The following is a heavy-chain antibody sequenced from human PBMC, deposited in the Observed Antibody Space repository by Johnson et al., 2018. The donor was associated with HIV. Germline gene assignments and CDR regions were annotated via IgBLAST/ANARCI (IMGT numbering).Heavy chain of an antibody. CDR3: AKGQSSGYPKDAFDI. J-gene: IGHJ3*02. CDR2: IRYDGSNK. CDR1: GFTFSSYG. D-gene: IGHD3-22*01. Sequence: QVQLVESGGGVVQPGGSLRLSCAASGFTFSSYGMHWVRQAPGKGLEWVAFIRYDGSNKYYADSVKGRFTISRDNSKNTLYLQMNSLRAEDTAVYYCAKGQSSGYPKDAFDIWGQGTMVTVSS. V-gene: IGHV3-30*02.